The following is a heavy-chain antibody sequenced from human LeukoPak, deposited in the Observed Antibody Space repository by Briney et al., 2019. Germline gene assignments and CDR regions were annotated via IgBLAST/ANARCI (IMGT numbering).Heavy chain of an antibody. CDR1: GGSISSYY. CDR2: IYYSGST. CDR3: ANGWDPGRFDP. D-gene: IGHD3-10*01. J-gene: IGHJ5*02. V-gene: IGHV4-59*01. Sequence: SETLSLTSTVSGGSISSYYWSWIRQPPGKGLEWIGYIYYSGSTNYNPSLKSRVTISVDTSKNQFSLKLSSVTAADTAVYYCANGWDPGRFDPWGQGTLVTVSS.